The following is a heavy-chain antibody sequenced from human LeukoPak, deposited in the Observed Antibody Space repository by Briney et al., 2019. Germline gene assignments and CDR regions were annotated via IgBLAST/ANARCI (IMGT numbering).Heavy chain of an antibody. Sequence: GGSLRLSCTVSGFTVSSNSMSWVRQAPGKGLEWVSFIYSDNTHYSDSVKGRFTISGDNSKNTLYLQMNSLRVEDTALYYCARAQTYGDSRLLLDYWGQGTLVTVSS. CDR2: IYSDNT. J-gene: IGHJ4*02. D-gene: IGHD4-17*01. CDR1: GFTVSSNS. CDR3: ARAQTYGDSRLLLDY. V-gene: IGHV3-53*01.